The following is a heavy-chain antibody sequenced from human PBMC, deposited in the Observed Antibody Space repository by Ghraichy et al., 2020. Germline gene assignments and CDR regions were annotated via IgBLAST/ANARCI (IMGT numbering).Heavy chain of an antibody. V-gene: IGHV4-34*01. Sequence: ENNNYNPSLTSRVSISVDTSKNQVSLKLSSVTAADTAVYYCARNGAARSWSYLDYWGQG. CDR3: ARNGAARSWSYLDY. CDR2: ENN. J-gene: IGHJ4*02. D-gene: IGHD6-6*01.